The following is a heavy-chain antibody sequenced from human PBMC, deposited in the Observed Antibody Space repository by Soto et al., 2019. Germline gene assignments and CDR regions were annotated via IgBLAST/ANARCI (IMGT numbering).Heavy chain of an antibody. V-gene: IGHV1-24*01. CDR2: FDPEDGET. J-gene: IGHJ4*02. CDR3: ATNLVGATDYFDY. D-gene: IGHD1-26*01. CDR1: GYRLTELS. Sequence: ASVKVSCKVSGYRLTELSMHWVRQAPGKGLEWMGGFDPEDGETIYAQKFQGRVTMTEDTSTDTAYMELSSLRSGDTAVYYCATNLVGATDYFDYWGQGTPVTVSS.